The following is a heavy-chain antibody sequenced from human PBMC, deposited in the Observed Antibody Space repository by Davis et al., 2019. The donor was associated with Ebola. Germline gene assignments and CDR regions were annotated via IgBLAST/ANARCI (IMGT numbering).Heavy chain of an antibody. J-gene: IGHJ6*02. Sequence: GESLKISCAASGFTFSGSAMHWVRQASGKGLEWVGRIRSKANSYATAYAASVKGRFTISRDDSKNTAYLQMNSLKTEDTAVYYCTRLDYGMDAWGQGTAVTVSS. CDR1: GFTFSGSA. CDR2: IRSKANSYAT. V-gene: IGHV3-73*01. CDR3: TRLDYGMDA.